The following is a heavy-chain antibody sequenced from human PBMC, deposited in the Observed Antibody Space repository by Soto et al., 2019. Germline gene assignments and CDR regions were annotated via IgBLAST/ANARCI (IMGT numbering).Heavy chain of an antibody. Sequence: ASVKVSCKASGYTFTSYGISWVRQAPGQGLEWMGWISAYNGNTNYAQKLQGRVTMTTDTSTSTAYMELRSLRSDDTAVYYCARDLWRSRYDFWSGTLYYFDYWGQGTLVTVSS. CDR1: GYTFTSYG. CDR2: ISAYNGNT. V-gene: IGHV1-18*01. D-gene: IGHD3-3*01. CDR3: ARDLWRSRYDFWSGTLYYFDY. J-gene: IGHJ4*02.